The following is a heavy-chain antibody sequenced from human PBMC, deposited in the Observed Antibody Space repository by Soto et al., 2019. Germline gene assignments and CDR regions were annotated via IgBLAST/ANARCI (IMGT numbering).Heavy chain of an antibody. D-gene: IGHD2-2*01. Sequence: QVQLVQSGAEVKKPGASVKVSCKASGYTFTGYYMHWVRQAPGQGLEWMGWINPNSGGTNYAQKFQGWVTMTRDTSISTAYMELSRLRSDDTAVYYCARAVPNYTPSVVVPAAIVGGMDVWGQGTTVTVSS. V-gene: IGHV1-2*04. CDR1: GYTFTGYY. J-gene: IGHJ6*02. CDR2: INPNSGGT. CDR3: ARAVPNYTPSVVVPAAIVGGMDV.